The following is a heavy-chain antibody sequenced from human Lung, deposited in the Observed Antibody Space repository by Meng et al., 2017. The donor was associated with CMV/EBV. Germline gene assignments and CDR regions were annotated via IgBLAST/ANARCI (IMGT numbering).Heavy chain of an antibody. CDR3: LRRSGGSV. J-gene: IGHJ1*01. Sequence: QVDLRESGPALAKPSETLSLTCAVSGDSITNHNWWAWVRQPPGKGLEWIGEIPHRGSSAYNPSLKSRVSMSIDKSKNQFSLKLTSVTAADTAVYHCLRRSGGSVWGQGTLVTVSS. D-gene: IGHD3-10*01. CDR2: IPHRGSS. V-gene: IGHV4-4*02. CDR1: GDSITNHNW.